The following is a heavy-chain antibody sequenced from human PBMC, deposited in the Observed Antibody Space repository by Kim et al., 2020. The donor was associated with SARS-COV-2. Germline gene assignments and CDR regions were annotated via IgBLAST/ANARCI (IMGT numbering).Heavy chain of an antibody. CDR2: ISYDGSNK. CDR3: AKDPRSSSWYFWSVAVAGSLYYYGMDV. D-gene: IGHD6-19*01. J-gene: IGHJ6*02. CDR1: GFTFSSYG. V-gene: IGHV3-30*18. Sequence: GGSLRLSCAASGFTFSSYGMHWVRQAPGKGLEWVAVISYDGSNKYYADSVKGRFTISRDNSKNTLYLQMNSLRAEDTAVYYCAKDPRSSSWYFWSVAVAGSLYYYGMDVWGQGTTVTVSS.